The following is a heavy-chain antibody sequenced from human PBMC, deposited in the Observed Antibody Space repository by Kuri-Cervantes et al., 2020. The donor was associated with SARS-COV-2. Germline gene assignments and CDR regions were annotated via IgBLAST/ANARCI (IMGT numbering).Heavy chain of an antibody. CDR1: GGSISSYY. V-gene: IGHV4-59*01. J-gene: IGHJ5*02. CDR2: IYYSGST. Sequence: ESLKISCTVSGGSISSYYWSWIRQPAGKGLEWIGYIYYSGSTNYNPSLKSRVTISVDTSKNQFSLKLSSVPAADTAVYYCARDSSQPYYNWFDPWGQGTLVTVSS. CDR3: ARDSSQPYYNWFDP. D-gene: IGHD6-13*01.